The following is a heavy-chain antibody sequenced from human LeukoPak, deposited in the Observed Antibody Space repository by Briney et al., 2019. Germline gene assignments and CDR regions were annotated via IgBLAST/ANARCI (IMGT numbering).Heavy chain of an antibody. D-gene: IGHD4-17*01. CDR3: AREILNMTTVITRVHSFDI. CDR2: INHSGST. Sequence: KTSETLSLTCAVYGGSFSGYYWSWIRQPPGKGLEWIGEINHSGSTNYNPSLKSRVTISVDTSKNQFSLKLSSVTAADTAVYYCAREILNMTTVITRVHSFDIWGQGTMVTVSS. V-gene: IGHV4-34*01. CDR1: GGSFSGYY. J-gene: IGHJ3*02.